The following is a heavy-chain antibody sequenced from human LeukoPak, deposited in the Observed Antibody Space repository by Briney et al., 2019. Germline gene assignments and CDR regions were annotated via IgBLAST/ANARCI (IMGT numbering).Heavy chain of an antibody. V-gene: IGHV3-15*01. CDR1: GFTFSNAW. J-gene: IGHJ4*02. CDR3: TTQPYSSSLGAYFDY. Sequence: GGSLRLSCAASGFTFSNAWMSWVRQAPGKGLEWVGCIKSKTDGGTTDYAAPVKGRFTISRDDSKNTLYLQMNSLKTEDTAVYYCTTQPYSSSLGAYFDYWGQGTLVTVSS. CDR2: IKSKTDGGTT. D-gene: IGHD6-13*01.